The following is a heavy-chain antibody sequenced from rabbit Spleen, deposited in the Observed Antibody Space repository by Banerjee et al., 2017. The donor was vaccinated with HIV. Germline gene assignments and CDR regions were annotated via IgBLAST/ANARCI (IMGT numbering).Heavy chain of an antibody. V-gene: IGHV1S40*01. CDR2: IDTGSSGFT. CDR3: ARDSGTSFSTYGMDL. D-gene: IGHD8-1*01. Sequence: QSLEESGGDLVKPGASLTLTYTASGVSFSANSYMCWVRQAPGKGLEWIACIDTGSSGFTYFASWAKGRFTISKTSSTTVTLQLNSLTAADTATYFCARDSGTSFSTYGMDLWGPGTLVTVS. CDR1: GVSFSANSY. J-gene: IGHJ6*01.